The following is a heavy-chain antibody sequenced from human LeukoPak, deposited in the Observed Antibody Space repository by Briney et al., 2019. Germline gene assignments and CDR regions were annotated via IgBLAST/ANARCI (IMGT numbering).Heavy chain of an antibody. CDR3: ARGMGTTVTTGYFDY. J-gene: IGHJ4*02. CDR2: IYTSGST. V-gene: IGHV4-4*07. D-gene: IGHD4-17*01. CDR1: GGSISSYY. Sequence: SETLSLTCTVSGGSISSYYWSWIRQPAGKGLEWIGRIYTSGSTNYNPSLKSRVTISVDTSKNQFSLKLSSVTAADTAVYYCARGMGTTVTTGYFDYWGQGTLVTVSS.